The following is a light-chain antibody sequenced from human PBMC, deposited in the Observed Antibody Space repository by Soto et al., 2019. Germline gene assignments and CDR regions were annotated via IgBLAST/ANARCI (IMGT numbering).Light chain of an antibody. V-gene: IGKV1-5*03. CDR3: QHSATYPWT. J-gene: IGKJ1*01. Sequence: DIQMTQSPSTLSASVGDRVTISCRASQSISSWLAWYQQRPGEAPNLLIYKASTLESGVPSRFSGSGSGTEFTLTISSLQPDDFATYYCQHSATYPWTFGQGTTVDIK. CDR1: QSISSW. CDR2: KAS.